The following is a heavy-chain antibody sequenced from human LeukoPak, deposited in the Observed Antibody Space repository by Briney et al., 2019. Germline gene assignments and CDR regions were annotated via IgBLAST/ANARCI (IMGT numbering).Heavy chain of an antibody. CDR1: GFTFSTYG. CDR2: ISYDGSNK. J-gene: IGHJ4*02. D-gene: IGHD1-1*01. V-gene: IGHV3-30*03. Sequence: GSLSLSCPASGFTFSTYGMHWVRQAPGKGLEWVAVISYDGSNKYYADSVKGPFTISRDNSKYSLSLQTNSLRAEDTAVYYCARRTRASWVDYWGQGTLVTVSS. CDR3: ARRTRASWVDY.